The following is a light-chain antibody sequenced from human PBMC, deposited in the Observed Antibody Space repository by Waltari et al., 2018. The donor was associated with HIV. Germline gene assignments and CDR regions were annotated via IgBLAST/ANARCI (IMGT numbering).Light chain of an antibody. CDR2: KVS. V-gene: IGKV2-30*01. Sequence: DVVMTQSPLSLPVTLGQPASISCTSRQSLVYSDGNTYLSWFQQRPGQSPRRLIYKVSNRDSGVPDRFSGSGSGTDFTLKISRVEAEDVGVYYCMQGTHWPWTFGQGTKVEIK. J-gene: IGKJ1*01. CDR1: QSLVYSDGNTY. CDR3: MQGTHWPWT.